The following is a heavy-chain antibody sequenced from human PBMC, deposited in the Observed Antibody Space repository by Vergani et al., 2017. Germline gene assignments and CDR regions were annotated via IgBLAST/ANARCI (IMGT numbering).Heavy chain of an antibody. CDR2: MYHSGST. CDR1: GGSMSGYY. J-gene: IGHJ4*02. D-gene: IGHD3-10*01. CDR3: GRVADFYGLGSRLLVL. Sequence: QVRLQESGPGLVKPSETLSLTCSVSGGSMSGYYWSWIRQPPGKELEWIGYMYHSGSTNYNPSLETRVTISGDTSKNQFSLKLNSVPAADTAVYYCGRVADFYGLGSRLLVLWGEPILVTVSS. V-gene: IGHV4-59*01.